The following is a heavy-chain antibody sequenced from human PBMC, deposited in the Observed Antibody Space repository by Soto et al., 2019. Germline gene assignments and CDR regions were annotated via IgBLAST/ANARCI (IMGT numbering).Heavy chain of an antibody. V-gene: IGHV3-11*06. CDR1: GFNFSDHY. J-gene: IGHJ4*02. CDR2: ISGSSRYT. D-gene: IGHD6-19*01. Sequence: QVQLVESGGGLVKPGGSLRLSCAASGFNFSDHYMNWVRQAPGKGLEWVSYISGSSRYTHFADSVKGRFTISRDNAKNSLYLQMNSLRVEDTAVYYCARHTSGWHYYDYWGQGTPVTVSS. CDR3: ARHTSGWHYYDY.